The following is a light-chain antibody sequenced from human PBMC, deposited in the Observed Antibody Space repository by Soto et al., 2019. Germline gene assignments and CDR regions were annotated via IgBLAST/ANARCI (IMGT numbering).Light chain of an antibody. CDR2: DNN. J-gene: IGLJ2*01. V-gene: IGLV1-51*01. Sequence: QSVLTQPSLVSAAPGQKVTIPCSGSSSNIENNYVSWYQQFPGTAPKLLIYDNNKRPSGIPDRFSGSKSGTSATLGIAGLQTGDEADYYCGTWDSSLSAGVFGGGTKLTVL. CDR3: GTWDSSLSAGV. CDR1: SSNIENNY.